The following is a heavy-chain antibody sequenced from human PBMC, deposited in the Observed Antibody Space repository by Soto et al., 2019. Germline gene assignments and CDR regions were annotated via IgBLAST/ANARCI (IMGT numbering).Heavy chain of an antibody. D-gene: IGHD3-22*01. CDR1: GFTFSSYG. Sequence: PGGSLRLSCAASGFTFSSYGMHWVRQAPGKGLEWVAVISYDGSNKYYADSVKGRFTISRDNSKNTLYLQMNSLRAEDTAVYYCAKAQDRNRKIVVAQGPYYGMDVWGQGTTVTVSS. CDR2: ISYDGSNK. V-gene: IGHV3-30*18. CDR3: AKAQDRNRKIVVAQGPYYGMDV. J-gene: IGHJ6*02.